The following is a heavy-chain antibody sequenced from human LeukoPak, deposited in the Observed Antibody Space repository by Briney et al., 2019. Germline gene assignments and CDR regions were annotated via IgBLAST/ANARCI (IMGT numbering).Heavy chain of an antibody. CDR1: GYTFTGYY. J-gene: IGHJ5*02. CDR2: INPNSSGT. CDR3: ARGGSGSYFSWLDP. V-gene: IGHV1-2*02. Sequence: ASVKVSCKASGYTFTGYYIHWVRQAPGQGLECMGWINPNSSGTNYAQKFQGSVTMTRDTSISTAYMELSRLRSDDTAVYYCARGGSGSYFSWLDPWGQGTLVTVSS. D-gene: IGHD3-10*01.